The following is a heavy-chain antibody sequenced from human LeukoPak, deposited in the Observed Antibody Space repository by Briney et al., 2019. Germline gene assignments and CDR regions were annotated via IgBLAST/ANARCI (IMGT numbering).Heavy chain of an antibody. CDR2: ISYDGSKK. J-gene: IGHJ4*02. D-gene: IGHD6-6*01. CDR1: GFTFSSNS. Sequence: GGSLRLSCAASGFTFSSNSIHWVRQAPGKGLEWVAVISYDGSKKYYADSVKGRFTISRDNSKNTLYLQMNGLRAEDTAVYYCARDNLYSSSYLDYWGQGTLVTVSS. V-gene: IGHV3-30*04. CDR3: ARDNLYSSSYLDY.